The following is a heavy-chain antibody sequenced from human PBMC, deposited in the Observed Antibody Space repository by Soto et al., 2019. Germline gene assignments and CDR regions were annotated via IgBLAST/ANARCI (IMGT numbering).Heavy chain of an antibody. V-gene: IGHV3-7*03. Sequence: EVQLVESGGGLVQPGGSLRLSCSASGFTLSNLWMSWVRQAPGKGLEWVASIKEDGSEKTYVDSVNGRFTISRDNAQNSLYLQMPRLRVDDAALYYCASYRTLGCWGQGTPVIVSS. D-gene: IGHD1-26*01. CDR2: IKEDGSEK. CDR3: ASYRTLGC. CDR1: GFTLSNLW. J-gene: IGHJ4*02.